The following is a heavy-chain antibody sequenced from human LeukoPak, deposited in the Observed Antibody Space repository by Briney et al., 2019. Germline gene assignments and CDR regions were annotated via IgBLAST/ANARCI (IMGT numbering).Heavy chain of an antibody. CDR2: INHSGST. Sequence: SETLSLTCAVYGGSFSDYYWSWIRQPPGKGLEWIGEINHSGSTNYNPSLKSRVTISVDTSKNQFSLRLSSVIAADTAVYYCARSGDYSSSKWDYWGQGTLVTVSS. CDR3: ARSGDYSSSKWDY. J-gene: IGHJ4*02. D-gene: IGHD6-13*01. V-gene: IGHV4-34*01. CDR1: GGSFSDYY.